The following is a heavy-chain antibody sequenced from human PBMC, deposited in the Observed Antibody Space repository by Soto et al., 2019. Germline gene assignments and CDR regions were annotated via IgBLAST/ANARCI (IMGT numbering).Heavy chain of an antibody. CDR1: GVSIPDTSYY. V-gene: IGHV4-39*01. CDR3: ARQGSY. CDR2: IYFNGNT. J-gene: IGHJ4*02. Sequence: QLQLQVSGPGLAKPSETLSLTSNVSGVSIPDTSYYWGWIRQPPGKGLEWIGTIYFNGNTSYNPSLKSRLTISVDTSKNQTSLTLTSVTATNTAVYYCARQGSYWGQGTLVAVSS.